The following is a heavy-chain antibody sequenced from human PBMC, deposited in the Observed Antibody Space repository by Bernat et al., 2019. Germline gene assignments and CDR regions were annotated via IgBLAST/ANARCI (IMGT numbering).Heavy chain of an antibody. J-gene: IGHJ6*03. CDR3: ATGHRKGPNWNRGPAYYYYYMDV. CDR1: GGSISSGGYY. Sequence: QVQLQESGPGLVKPSQTLSLTCTVSGGSISSGGYYWSWIRQHPGKGLEWIGYIYYSGSTYYNPSLKSRVTISVDTSKNQFSLKLSSVTAADTAVYYCATGHRKGPNWNRGPAYYYYYMDVWGKGTTVTVSS. V-gene: IGHV4-31*03. CDR2: IYYSGST. D-gene: IGHD1-1*01.